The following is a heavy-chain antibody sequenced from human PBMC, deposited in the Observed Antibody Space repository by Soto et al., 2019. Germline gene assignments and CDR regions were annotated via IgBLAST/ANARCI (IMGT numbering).Heavy chain of an antibody. J-gene: IGHJ2*01. CDR2: INPGNGNT. CDR3: ARGASSVTTFYFDL. Sequence: QVQVVQSGAEVKKPGASVKVSCKASGYTFTSYAMHWVRQAPGQRLEWMGWINPGNGNTKNSQKFQGRVTITRDTFASTAYMELSSLRSEDTAVYDCARGASSVTTFYFDLWGRGTLVTVSS. D-gene: IGHD4-17*01. V-gene: IGHV1-3*01. CDR1: GYTFTSYA.